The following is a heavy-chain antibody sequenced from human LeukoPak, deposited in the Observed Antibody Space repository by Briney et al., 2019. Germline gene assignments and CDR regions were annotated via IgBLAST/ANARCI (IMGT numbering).Heavy chain of an antibody. J-gene: IGHJ6*02. D-gene: IGHD5-12*01. Sequence: GGSLRLSCAASGFTFSDYYMSWIRQAPGKGLEWVSYISSSGSTIYYADSVKGRFTISRDNAKNSLYLQMNSLRAEDTAVYYCAREVRVPSGYAYYYYYGMDVWGQGTTVTVSS. CDR2: ISSSGSTI. CDR3: AREVRVPSGYAYYYYYGMDV. V-gene: IGHV3-11*04. CDR1: GFTFSDYY.